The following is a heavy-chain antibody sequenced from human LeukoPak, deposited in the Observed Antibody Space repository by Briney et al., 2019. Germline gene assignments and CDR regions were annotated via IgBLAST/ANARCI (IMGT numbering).Heavy chain of an antibody. J-gene: IGHJ4*02. CDR1: GLNFDDSA. CDR3: AKESGKFDY. V-gene: IGHV3-43*02. Sequence: GGSLRLSCVASGLNFDDSAMHWVRQAPGEGLEWVSLISADGGSTFSADSVKGRFSISRDNSKNSLYLQMNSLRSEDTAMYYCAKESGKFDYWAQGTLVAVSS. CDR2: ISADGGST.